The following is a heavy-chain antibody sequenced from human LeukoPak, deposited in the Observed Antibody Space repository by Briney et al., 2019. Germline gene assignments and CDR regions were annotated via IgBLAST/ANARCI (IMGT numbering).Heavy chain of an antibody. CDR1: GGSISSGSYY. CDR3: ASLRERSYYARGFDY. D-gene: IGHD1-26*01. J-gene: IGHJ4*02. CDR2: IYLSGHT. V-gene: IGHV4-61*02. Sequence: SETLSLTCTVSGGSISSGSYYWSWIRQPAGKGLEWIGRIYLSGHTNYNPSLKSRVTMSIDPSKNQFSLKLSSVTAADTAVFYCASLRERSYYARGFDYWGQGTLVTVSS.